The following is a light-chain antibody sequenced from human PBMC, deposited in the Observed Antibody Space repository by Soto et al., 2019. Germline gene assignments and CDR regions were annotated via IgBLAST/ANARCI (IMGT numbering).Light chain of an antibody. Sequence: DIVMTQSPDSLALSLGERATINCKSSRSVLSSSNNKNFLAWYQQKPRQPPRLLIYWASTRQSGVPVRFSGSGSGADFTLPISCLRAEDVGVYDCQHYYGCQCTFGPGTKVEIK. V-gene: IGKV4-1*01. CDR2: WAS. CDR1: RSVLSSSNNKNF. CDR3: QHYYGCQCT. J-gene: IGKJ3*01.